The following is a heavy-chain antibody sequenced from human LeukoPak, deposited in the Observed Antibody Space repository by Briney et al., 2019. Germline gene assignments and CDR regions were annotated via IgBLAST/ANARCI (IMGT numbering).Heavy chain of an antibody. CDR1: GFTFSSHG. CDR2: IWNDGSDK. D-gene: IGHD2-21*01. J-gene: IGHJ4*02. Sequence: GGSLRLSCEASGFTFSSHGMHWVRQPPGKGLGWVAVIWNDGSDKYYEDSVKGRFTVSRDNSKNTLYLQMDSLRAEDTAVYYCARGCGGTPGCYIIDNWGQGTLVTVSS. V-gene: IGHV3-33*01. CDR3: ARGCGGTPGCYIIDN.